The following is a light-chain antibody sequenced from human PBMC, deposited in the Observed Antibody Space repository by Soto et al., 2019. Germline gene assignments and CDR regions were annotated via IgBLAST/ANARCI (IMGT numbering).Light chain of an antibody. Sequence: EIVMTQSPATLSVSPGERVTLSCRASQSVSSNLAWYQQKPGQAPRHLIYSASTRATGIPARFSGSGSGTEFTLAITSLQSEDFAVYFCQQYVIWPPTFTFGQGTKLEIK. CDR1: QSVSSN. CDR3: QQYVIWPPTFT. J-gene: IGKJ2*01. V-gene: IGKV3-15*01. CDR2: SAS.